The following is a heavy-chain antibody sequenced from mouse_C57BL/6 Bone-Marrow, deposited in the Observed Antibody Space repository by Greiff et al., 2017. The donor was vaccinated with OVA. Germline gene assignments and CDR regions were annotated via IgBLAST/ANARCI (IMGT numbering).Heavy chain of an antibody. D-gene: IGHD2-4*01. CDR2: IDPSDSET. V-gene: IGHV1-52*01. CDR3: ARLNYDYDFWFAY. J-gene: IGHJ3*01. Sequence: QVQLQQPGAELVRPGSSVKLSCKASGYTFTSYWMHWVKQRPIQGLEWIGNIDPSDSETHYNQKFKDKATLTVDKSSSTAYMQLSSLTSDDSAVYYCARLNYDYDFWFAYWGQGTLVTVSA. CDR1: GYTFTSYW.